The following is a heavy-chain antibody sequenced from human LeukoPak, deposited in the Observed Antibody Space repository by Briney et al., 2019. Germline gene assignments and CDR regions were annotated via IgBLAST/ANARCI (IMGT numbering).Heavy chain of an antibody. Sequence: PSETLSLTCTVSGGSISSSSFHWGWIRQPPGKGLEWIGTIFYSGSTYYNPSLKSRVTMSVDTSKNQFSLKLSSATAADTAVYYCARDQGIAVADYYYYYGMDVWGQGTTVTVSS. V-gene: IGHV4-39*07. CDR3: ARDQGIAVADYYYYYGMDV. CDR2: IFYSGST. CDR1: GGSISSSSFH. D-gene: IGHD6-19*01. J-gene: IGHJ6*02.